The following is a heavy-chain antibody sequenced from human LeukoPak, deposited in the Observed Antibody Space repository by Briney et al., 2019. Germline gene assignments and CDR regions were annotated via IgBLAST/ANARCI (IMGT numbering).Heavy chain of an antibody. J-gene: IGHJ6*03. CDR2: ITADGGST. D-gene: IGHD5-12*01. CDR3: AIVWLRDYMDV. Sequence: GGSLRLSCAVSGFTFRSYAMNWVRQAPGKGLEWVAAITADGGSTHYTTSVKGRFIISRDTPKNTLSLQMNNLRAEDTAVYFCAIVWLRDYMDVWGEGTTVSV. CDR1: GFTFRSYA. V-gene: IGHV3-23*01.